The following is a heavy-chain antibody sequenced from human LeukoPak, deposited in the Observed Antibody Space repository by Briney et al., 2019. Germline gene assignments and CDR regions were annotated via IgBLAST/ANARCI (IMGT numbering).Heavy chain of an antibody. D-gene: IGHD3-22*01. Sequence: SETLSLTCTVSGGSISSSSYYWGWIRQPPGKGLEWIGSIYYSGSTYYSPSLKSRVTISVDTSKNQFSLKLSSVTAADTAVYYCARDYYDSSGGYWGQGTLVTVSS. CDR1: GGSISSSSYY. V-gene: IGHV4-39*07. J-gene: IGHJ4*02. CDR3: ARDYYDSSGGY. CDR2: IYYSGST.